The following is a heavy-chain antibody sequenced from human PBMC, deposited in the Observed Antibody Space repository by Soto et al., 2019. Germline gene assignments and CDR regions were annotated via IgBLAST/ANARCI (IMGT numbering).Heavy chain of an antibody. CDR3: GKILVGATGHTDADS. CDR1: GGSVYSNGHY. CDR2: IDNNGVT. Sequence: PSETLSLTCIVSGGSVYSNGHYWGWIRQPPGKGLEWIGSIDNNGVTNYNSSLKSRVTISRDTSKNQFSLRLTSVTAADTAVYYCGKILVGATGHTDADSWGPGXLVTVSS. J-gene: IGHJ4*02. V-gene: IGHV4-39*01. D-gene: IGHD2-15*01.